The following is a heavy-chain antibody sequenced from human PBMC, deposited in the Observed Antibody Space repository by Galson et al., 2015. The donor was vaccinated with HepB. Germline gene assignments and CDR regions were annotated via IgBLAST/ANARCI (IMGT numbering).Heavy chain of an antibody. CDR1: GFTFSSYA. CDR3: AKDARITMIVVVMGGDDDYWYFDL. CDR2: ISGSGGST. D-gene: IGHD3-22*01. J-gene: IGHJ2*01. Sequence: SLRLSCAASGFTFSSYAMSWVRQAPGKGLEWVSAISGSGGSTYYADSVKGRFTISRDNSKNTLYLQMKSLRAEDTAVYYCAKDARITMIVVVMGGDDDYWYFDLWGRGTLVTVSS. V-gene: IGHV3-23*01.